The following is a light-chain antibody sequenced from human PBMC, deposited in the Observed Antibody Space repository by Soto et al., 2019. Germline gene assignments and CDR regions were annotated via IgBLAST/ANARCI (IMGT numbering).Light chain of an antibody. CDR2: DAA. V-gene: IGKV3-11*01. CDR1: QSVSIY. J-gene: IGKJ3*01. CDR3: QQRSNRPLT. Sequence: EIVLTQSPATVSLSPGERATLSCRASQSVSIYLAWYQQKPGQAPRLLIYDAANRATGIPARFSGSGSGTDFTLTISSLEPEDFAVYYCQQRSNRPLTFGPGTKVDIK.